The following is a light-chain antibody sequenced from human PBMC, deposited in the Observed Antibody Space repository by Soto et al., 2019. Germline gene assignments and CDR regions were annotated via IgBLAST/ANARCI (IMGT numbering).Light chain of an antibody. J-gene: IGLJ3*02. CDR2: LNSDGSH. Sequence: QLVLTQSPSASTALGASVKLTCTVSSGHTSYAIAWHQQQPEKGPRYLMKLNSDGSHSKGDGIPDRFSGSSSGAERYLTISSLQSEDEAGYYCQTWGTGIRGVFGGGTKLTVL. CDR1: SGHTSYA. V-gene: IGLV4-69*01. CDR3: QTWGTGIRGV.